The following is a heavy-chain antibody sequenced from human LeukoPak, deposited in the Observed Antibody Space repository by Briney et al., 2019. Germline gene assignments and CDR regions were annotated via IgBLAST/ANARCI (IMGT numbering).Heavy chain of an antibody. CDR3: AKPNSNYDFWSGLSV. CDR2: IRYDGSNK. CDR1: GFTFSTYA. V-gene: IGHV3-30*02. Sequence: GGSLRLSCAASGFTFSTYAMHWVRQAPGKGLEWVAFIRYDGSNKYYADSVKGRFTISRDNSKNTLYLQMNSPRAEDTAVYYCAKPNSNYDFWSGLSVWGKGTTVTVSS. J-gene: IGHJ6*04. D-gene: IGHD3-3*01.